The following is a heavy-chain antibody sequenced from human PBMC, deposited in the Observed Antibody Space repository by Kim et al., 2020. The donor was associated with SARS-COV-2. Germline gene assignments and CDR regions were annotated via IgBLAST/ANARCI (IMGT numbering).Heavy chain of an antibody. CDR2: ISDVGRVI. CDR1: GFTFSRHS. CDR3: ARDIIAVHGAFDL. D-gene: IGHD1-1*01. V-gene: IGHV3-30*04. J-gene: IGHJ3*01. Sequence: GGSLRLSCEDSGFTFSRHSMHWVRQAPGKGLEWVALISDVGRVIRYVDSVKGRFTISIDNSRNTLYLQMNSLSTEDTAMDYCARDIIAVHGAFDLWGQG.